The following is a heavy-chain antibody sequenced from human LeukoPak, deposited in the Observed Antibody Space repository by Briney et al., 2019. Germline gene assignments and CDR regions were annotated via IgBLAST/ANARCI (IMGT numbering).Heavy chain of an antibody. CDR3: ASPSGVLTGVPTRAY. V-gene: IGHV3-33*01. CDR1: GFTFSSYG. J-gene: IGHJ4*02. Sequence: GGSLRLSCAASGFTFSSYGMHWVRQAPGKGLEWVAVIWYDGSNKYYADSAKGRFTISRDNSKTTLYLQMNSLRAEDTAVYYRASPSGVLTGVPTRAYWGQGTLVTVSS. D-gene: IGHD4-23*01. CDR2: IWYDGSNK.